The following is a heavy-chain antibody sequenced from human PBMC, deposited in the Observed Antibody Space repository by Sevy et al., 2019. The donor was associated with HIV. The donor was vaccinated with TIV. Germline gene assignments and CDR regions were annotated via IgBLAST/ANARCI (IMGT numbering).Heavy chain of an antibody. Sequence: LRLSCAASGFTFSSYGMHWVRQAPGKGLEWVAVIWYDGSNKYYADSVKGRFTISRDNSKNTLYLQMNSLRAEDTAVYYCARGPANYDDSSGYYGHFDYWGQGTLVTVSS. D-gene: IGHD3-22*01. CDR3: ARGPANYDDSSGYYGHFDY. V-gene: IGHV3-33*01. CDR1: GFTFSSYG. J-gene: IGHJ4*02. CDR2: IWYDGSNK.